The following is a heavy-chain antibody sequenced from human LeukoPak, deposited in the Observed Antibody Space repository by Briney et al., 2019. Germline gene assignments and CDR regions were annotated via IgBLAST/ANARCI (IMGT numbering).Heavy chain of an antibody. D-gene: IGHD4-17*01. CDR2: IDLTDSYT. CDR3: AGSTVLNGAFDI. CDR1: GNIFSSYW. J-gene: IGHJ3*02. V-gene: IGHV5-10-1*01. Sequence: AGESLKISCKASGNIFSSYWISWVRQMPGKGLEWMGKIDLTDSYTSYSPSLKGHVTISADKSIDTAYLQWSSLKASDTAMYYCAGSTVLNGAFDIWGQGTIVTVSS.